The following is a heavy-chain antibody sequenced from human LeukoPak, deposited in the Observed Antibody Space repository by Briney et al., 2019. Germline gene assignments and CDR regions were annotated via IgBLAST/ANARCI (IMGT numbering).Heavy chain of an antibody. CDR3: ARLYYYDSSGSGAFDI. D-gene: IGHD3-22*01. CDR1: GGSIXSYY. Sequence: SETLSLTCTVSGGSIXSYYWSWIRQPXXXXXXXXXYIYYSGSTNYNPSLKSRVTISVVTSKNQFSLKLSSVTAADTAVYYCARLYYYDSSGSGAFDIWGQGTMVTVSS. CDR2: IYYSGST. J-gene: IGHJ3*02. V-gene: IGHV4-59*01.